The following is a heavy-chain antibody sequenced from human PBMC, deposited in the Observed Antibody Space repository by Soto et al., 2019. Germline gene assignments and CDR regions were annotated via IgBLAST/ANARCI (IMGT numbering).Heavy chain of an antibody. D-gene: IGHD2-15*01. CDR3: ARDPGYCSGGSCNGYNWLDP. J-gene: IGHJ5*02. CDR2: IYHSGST. Sequence: SETLSLTCAVSGYSISSGYYWGWIRQPPGKGLEWIGSIYHSGSTYYNPSLKSRVTISVDTSKNQFSLKLSSVTAADTAVYYCARDPGYCSGGSCNGYNWLDPWGQGTLVTVSS. CDR1: GYSISSGYY. V-gene: IGHV4-38-2*02.